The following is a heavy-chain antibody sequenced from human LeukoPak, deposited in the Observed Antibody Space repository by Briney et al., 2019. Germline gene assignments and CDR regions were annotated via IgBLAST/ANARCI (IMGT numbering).Heavy chain of an antibody. D-gene: IGHD6-13*01. CDR2: INHSGST. CDR3: ARRAAAGSPNDY. V-gene: IGHV4-34*01. CDR1: GGSFSGYY. J-gene: IGHJ4*02. Sequence: PSETLSLTCAVYGGSFSGYYWSWIRQPPGKGLEWIGEINHSGSTNYNPSLKSRVTISVDTSKNQFSLKLSSVTAADTAVYYCARRAAAGSPNDYWGQGTLVTVSS.